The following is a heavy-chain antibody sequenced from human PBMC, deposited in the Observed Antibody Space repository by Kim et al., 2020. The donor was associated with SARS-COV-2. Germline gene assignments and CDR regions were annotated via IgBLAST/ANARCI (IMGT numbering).Heavy chain of an antibody. D-gene: IGHD2-21*01. J-gene: IGHJ6*02. CDR1: GGTFSNFA. Sequence: SVKVSCKASGGTFSNFAISWVRQAPGQGLDWMGGTIPICGTANYAQKFQGRVTITADESTTTAYMELSSLRSEDTAVYYCVACTACYQFDFHGMDGWGQ. CDR3: VACTACYQFDFHGMDG. V-gene: IGHV1-69*13. CDR2: TIPICGTA.